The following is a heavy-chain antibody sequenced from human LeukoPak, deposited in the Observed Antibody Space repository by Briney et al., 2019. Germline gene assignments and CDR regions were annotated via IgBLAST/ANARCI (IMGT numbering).Heavy chain of an antibody. CDR2: IYYSGST. D-gene: IGHD3-3*01. CDR1: GGSISSSSYY. Sequence: SETLSLTCTVSGGSISSSSYYWGWIRQPPGKGLEWIGSIYYSGSTYYNPSLKSRVTISVDTSKNQFSLKLSSVTAADTAVYYCATYYDLWSGYFDYWGQGTLVTVSS. J-gene: IGHJ4*02. V-gene: IGHV4-39*01. CDR3: ATYYDLWSGYFDY.